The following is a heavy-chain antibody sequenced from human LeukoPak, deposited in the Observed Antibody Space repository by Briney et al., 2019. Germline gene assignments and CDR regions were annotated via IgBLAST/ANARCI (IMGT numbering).Heavy chain of an antibody. CDR2: INSDGSST. Sequence: GGSLRLSCAASGFTFSSYWMRWVRQAPGKGLVWVSRINSDGSSTSYADSVKGRFTISRDDAKNTLYLQMNSLRAEDTAVYYCASYHDSSGYLFDYWGQGTLVTVSS. CDR3: ASYHDSSGYLFDY. V-gene: IGHV3-74*01. CDR1: GFTFSSYW. D-gene: IGHD3-22*01. J-gene: IGHJ4*02.